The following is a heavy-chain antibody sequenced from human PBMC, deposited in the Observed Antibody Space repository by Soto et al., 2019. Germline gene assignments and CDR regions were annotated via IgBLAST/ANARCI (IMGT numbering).Heavy chain of an antibody. D-gene: IGHD6-13*01. Sequence: HPGGSLRLSCAASGFTFSSYAMSWVRQAPGKGLEWVSAISGSGGSTYYADSVKGRFTISRDNSKNTLYLKMNSLRAEDTAVYYCAKGPYSSSWYYFDYWGQGTLVTVYS. J-gene: IGHJ4*02. CDR3: AKGPYSSSWYYFDY. CDR2: ISGSGGST. CDR1: GFTFSSYA. V-gene: IGHV3-23*01.